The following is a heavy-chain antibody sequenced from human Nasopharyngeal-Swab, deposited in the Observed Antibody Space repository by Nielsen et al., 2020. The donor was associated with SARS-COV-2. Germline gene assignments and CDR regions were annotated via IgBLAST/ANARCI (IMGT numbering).Heavy chain of an antibody. D-gene: IGHD6-19*01. CDR2: MFHRGST. J-gene: IGHJ6*03. CDR1: GYSLSSGYY. V-gene: IGHV4-38-2*01. CDR3: ARIAVASADYYYYMDV. Sequence: SETLSLTCAVSGYSLSSGYYWGWIRQSPGKGLEWIGAMFHRGSTYLNPSLKSRVTISIDTSKNQFSLELNSVTAADTAVYYCARIAVASADYYYYMDVWSKGTTVTVSS.